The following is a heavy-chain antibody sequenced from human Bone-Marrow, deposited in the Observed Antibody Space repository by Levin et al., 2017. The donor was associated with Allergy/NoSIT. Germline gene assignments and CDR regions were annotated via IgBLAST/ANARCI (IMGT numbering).Heavy chain of an antibody. CDR3: AKGLDLLGAMDY. Sequence: PGGSLRLSCAASGFTFIRYGMHWVRQAPGKGLEWVAAISFDGSTKYYVDSVKGRFTFSRDNSKNTLYLQMNSLRVDDTAVYYCAKGLDLLGAMDYWGQGTLVTVS. CDR1: GFTFIRYG. CDR2: ISFDGSTK. D-gene: IGHD3/OR15-3a*01. V-gene: IGHV3-30*18. J-gene: IGHJ4*02.